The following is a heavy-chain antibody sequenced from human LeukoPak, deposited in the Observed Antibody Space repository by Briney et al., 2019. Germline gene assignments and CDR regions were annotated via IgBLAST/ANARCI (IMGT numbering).Heavy chain of an antibody. D-gene: IGHD6-13*01. J-gene: IGHJ4*02. Sequence: GGSLRLSCAASGFTFSSYWMNWVRQAPGKGLEWVSGINWNGGSTGYADSVKGRFTISRDNAKNSLYLQMNSLRAEDAALYHCARVGGSSWYGGVNYWGQGTLVTVSS. CDR2: INWNGGST. V-gene: IGHV3-20*01. CDR3: ARVGGSSWYGGVNY. CDR1: GFTFSSYW.